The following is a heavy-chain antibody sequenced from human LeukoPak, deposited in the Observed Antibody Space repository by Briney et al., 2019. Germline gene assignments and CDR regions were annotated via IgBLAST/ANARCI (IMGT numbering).Heavy chain of an antibody. J-gene: IGHJ4*02. D-gene: IGHD3-22*01. CDR2: ISGSGGST. CDR3: AKEGYYDSSGYYHPLDY. V-gene: IGHV3-23*01. CDR1: GFTFSSYA. Sequence: GRSLRLSCAASGFTFSSYAMSWVRQAPGKGLEWVSAISGSGGSTYYADSVKGRFTISRDNSKNTLYLQMNSLRAEDTAVYYCAKEGYYDSSGYYHPLDYWGQGTLVTVSS.